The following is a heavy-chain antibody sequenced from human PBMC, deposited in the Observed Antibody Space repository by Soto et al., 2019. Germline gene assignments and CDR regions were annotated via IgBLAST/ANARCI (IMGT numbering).Heavy chain of an antibody. CDR3: ARDLGGSRDS. D-gene: IGHD1-26*01. J-gene: IGHJ4*02. Sequence: ASVKVSCKASGNTFTGYYIHWVRQAPGQGLEWMGWINPNNDGTTYDEKFQGRVTMTRDTSTSTAYMELGRLRSDDTAVYYCARDLGGSRDSWGQGTLVTVSS. V-gene: IGHV1-2*02. CDR2: INPNNDGT. CDR1: GNTFTGYY.